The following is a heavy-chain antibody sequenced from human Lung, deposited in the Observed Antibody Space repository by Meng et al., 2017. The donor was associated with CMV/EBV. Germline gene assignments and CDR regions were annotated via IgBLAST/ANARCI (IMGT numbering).Heavy chain of an antibody. J-gene: IGHJ6*02. CDR2: ISSSGSTI. CDR1: GFTFSSYE. V-gene: IGHV3-48*03. CDR3: ARDGGLVVVPAAIRFDYYYYGMDV. Sequence: GGSLRLXCAASGFTFSSYEMNWVRQAPGKGLEWVSYISSSGSTIYYADSVKGRFTISRDNAKNSLYLQMNSLRAEDTAVYYCARDGGLVVVPAAIRFDYYYYGMDVWGQGXTVTVSS. D-gene: IGHD2-2*02.